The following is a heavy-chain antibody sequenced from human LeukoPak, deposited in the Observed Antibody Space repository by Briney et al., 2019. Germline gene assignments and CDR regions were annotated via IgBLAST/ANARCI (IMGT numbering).Heavy chain of an antibody. Sequence: SETLSLTCAVYGGSFSGYYWTWIRQPPGKGLEWIGEINHSGSTNYNPSLKSRVTISVDTSKNQFSLKLSSVTAADTAVYYCARGRNNYGGNSEIEYWGQGTLVTVSS. J-gene: IGHJ4*02. CDR1: GGSFSGYY. CDR2: INHSGST. V-gene: IGHV4-34*01. D-gene: IGHD4-23*01. CDR3: ARGRNNYGGNSEIEY.